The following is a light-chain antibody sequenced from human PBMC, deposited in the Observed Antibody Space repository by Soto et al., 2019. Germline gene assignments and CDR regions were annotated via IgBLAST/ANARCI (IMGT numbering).Light chain of an antibody. Sequence: EIVLTQSPATLSMSLGEMTTLSCRASPSVSTYLARYQQKPGQAPRLLIYDASIRATGIPARFSNSGSGTDSTLTISSLEPEDFADYYCQQRTSSSFGGGTKVEIK. V-gene: IGKV3-11*01. CDR3: QQRTSSS. CDR2: DAS. CDR1: PSVSTY. J-gene: IGKJ4*01.